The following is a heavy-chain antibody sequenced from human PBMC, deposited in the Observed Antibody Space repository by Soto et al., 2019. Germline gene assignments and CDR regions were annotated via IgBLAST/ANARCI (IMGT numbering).Heavy chain of an antibody. J-gene: IGHJ4*02. D-gene: IGHD1-26*01. CDR1: GFTVSSNY. CDR3: ARDFSYGGAYYFDY. V-gene: IGHV3-66*01. CDR2: IYSGGST. Sequence: EVQLVESGGGLVQPGGSLRLSCAASGFTVSSNYMSWVRQAPGKGLEWVSVIYSGGSTYYADSVKGRFTISRDNSKNTLYLQMNSLRAEDTAVYYCARDFSYGGAYYFDYWGQGTLVTVSS.